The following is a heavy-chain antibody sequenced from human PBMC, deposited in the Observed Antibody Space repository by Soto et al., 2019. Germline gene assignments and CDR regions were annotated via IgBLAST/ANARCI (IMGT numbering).Heavy chain of an antibody. Sequence: QVQLVQAGAEVKKPGSSVKVSCKASGGTFSSYTISWVRQAPGQGLEWMGRIIPILGIASYAQKFQGRVKITADKSTRTAYMERSRLRSEDTAVYYCARDRRGVGDQGYWGQGTLVPVSS. CDR3: ARDRRGVGDQGY. D-gene: IGHD2-21*02. CDR1: GGTFSSYT. J-gene: IGHJ4*02. V-gene: IGHV1-69*08. CDR2: IIPILGIA.